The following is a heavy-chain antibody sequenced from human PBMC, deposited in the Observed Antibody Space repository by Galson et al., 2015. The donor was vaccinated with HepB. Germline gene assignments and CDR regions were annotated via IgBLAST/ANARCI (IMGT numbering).Heavy chain of an antibody. V-gene: IGHV1-18*04. J-gene: IGHJ4*02. Sequence: SVKVSCKASGYTFTSYGISWVRQAPGQGLEWMGWISAYNGNTNYAQKLRGRVTMTTDTSTSTAYMELRSLRSDDTAVYYCARVVAAPLPDDFWGQGTLVTVSS. CDR3: ARVVAAPLPDDF. D-gene: IGHD2-15*01. CDR2: ISAYNGNT. CDR1: GYTFTSYG.